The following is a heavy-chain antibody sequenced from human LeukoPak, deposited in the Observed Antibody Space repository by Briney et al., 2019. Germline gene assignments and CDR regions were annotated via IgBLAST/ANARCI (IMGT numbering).Heavy chain of an antibody. J-gene: IGHJ4*02. V-gene: IGHV4-30-2*01. CDR1: GGSISSGGYS. D-gene: IGHD4-17*01. Sequence: SETLFLTCTVSGGSISSGGYSWSWIRQPPGKGLEWIGYIYHSGSTYYNPSLKSRVTISVDRSKNQFSLKLSSVTAADTAVYYCARGDPYGDYELDYWGQGTLVTVSS. CDR3: ARGDPYGDYELDY. CDR2: IYHSGST.